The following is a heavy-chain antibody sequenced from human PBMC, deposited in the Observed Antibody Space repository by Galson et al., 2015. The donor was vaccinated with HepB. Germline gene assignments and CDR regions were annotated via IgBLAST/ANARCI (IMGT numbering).Heavy chain of an antibody. J-gene: IGHJ4*02. V-gene: IGHV1-18*01. CDR3: ARDRGYDFWSGYYVSPSSRPPFDY. CDR1: GYTFTTYG. CDR2: ISAYNGNT. D-gene: IGHD3-3*01. Sequence: VSCKASGYTFTTYGISWVRQAPGQGLEWMGWISAYNGNTNYAQKVQGRVSMTTDTSTSTAYMELRSLRSDDTAVYYCARDRGYDFWSGYYVSPSSRPPFDYWGQGTLVTVSS.